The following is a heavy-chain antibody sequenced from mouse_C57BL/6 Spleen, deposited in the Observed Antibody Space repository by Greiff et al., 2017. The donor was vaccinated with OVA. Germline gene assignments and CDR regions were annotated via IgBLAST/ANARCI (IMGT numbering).Heavy chain of an antibody. CDR1: GYAFSSSW. V-gene: IGHV1-82*01. Sequence: QVQLQQSGPELVKPGASVKISCKASGYAFSSSWMNWVKQRPGKGLEWIGRIYPGDGDTNYNGKFKGKATLTADKSSSTAYMQLSSLTSEDSAVYFCARFYYDYDGFAYWGQGTPVTVSA. CDR2: IYPGDGDT. J-gene: IGHJ3*01. CDR3: ARFYYDYDGFAY. D-gene: IGHD2-4*01.